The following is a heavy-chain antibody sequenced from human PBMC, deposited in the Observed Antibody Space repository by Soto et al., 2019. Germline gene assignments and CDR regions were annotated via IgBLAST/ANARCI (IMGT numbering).Heavy chain of an antibody. Sequence: QVQLVESGGGVVQPGRSLRLSCAASGFTFSSYAMHWVRQAPGKGLEWVAVISYDGSNKYYADSVKGRFTISRDNSKNTRYLQMNSLIAEDTAVYYCARPLSSPQEFIAGEFDYWGQGTLVTVSS. CDR1: GFTFSSYA. J-gene: IGHJ4*02. CDR3: ARPLSSPQEFIAGEFDY. V-gene: IGHV3-30-3*01. CDR2: ISYDGSNK. D-gene: IGHD6-13*01.